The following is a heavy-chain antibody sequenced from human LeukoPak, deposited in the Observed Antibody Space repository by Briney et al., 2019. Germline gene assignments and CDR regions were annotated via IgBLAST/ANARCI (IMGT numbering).Heavy chain of an antibody. V-gene: IGHV1-2*02. CDR2: INPNSGGT. CDR3: AAMGYYYYYYYMDV. CDR1: GYTFTGYY. Sequence: ASVKVSCKASGYTFTGYYMHWVRQAPGQGLEWMGWINPNSGGTNYAQKFQGRVTMTRDTSISTAHMELSRLRSDDTAVYYCAAMGYYYYYYYMDVWGKGTTVTVSS. D-gene: IGHD2-2*01. J-gene: IGHJ6*03.